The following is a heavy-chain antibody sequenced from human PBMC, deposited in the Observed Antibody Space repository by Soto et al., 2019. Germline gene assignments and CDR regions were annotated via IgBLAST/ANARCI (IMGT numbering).Heavy chain of an antibody. J-gene: IGHJ4*02. D-gene: IGHD6-19*01. CDR2: INAGNGNT. CDR1: GYTFTSYA. CDR3: ARASGWYVSDY. Sequence: QVQLVQSGAEEKKPGASVKVSCKASGYTFTSYAMHWVRQAPGQRLEWMGWINAGNGNTKYSQRFQGRVTITRDTSASTAYMELSSLRSEDTAVYYCARASGWYVSDYWGQGTLVTVSS. V-gene: IGHV1-3*05.